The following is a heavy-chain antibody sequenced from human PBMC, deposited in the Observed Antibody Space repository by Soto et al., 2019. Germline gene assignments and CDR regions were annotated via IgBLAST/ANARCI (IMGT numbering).Heavy chain of an antibody. J-gene: IGHJ5*02. V-gene: IGHV1-69*01. D-gene: IGHD5-18*01. CDR1: GGTFSSDA. CDR3: AVGGYSYGYYSYNWFDP. CDR2: IIPIFGTA. Sequence: SLKVSCEASGGTFSSDAISWVRQAPGQGLEWMGGIIPIFGTANYAQKFQGRVTITADESTSTAYMELSSLRSEDTAVYYCAVGGYSYGYYSYNWFDPWGQGTLVTVSS.